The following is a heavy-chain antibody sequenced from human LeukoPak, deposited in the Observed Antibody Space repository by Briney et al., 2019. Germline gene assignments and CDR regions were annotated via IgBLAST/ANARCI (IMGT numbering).Heavy chain of an antibody. J-gene: IGHJ6*03. D-gene: IGHD1-26*01. CDR3: ASVTPESGYSGYYYYYYYMDV. Sequence: SETLSLTCTVSGGSISSSSYYWGWIRQPPGKGLEWIGSIYYSGSTYYNPSLKSRVTISVDTSKNQFSLKLSSVTAADTAVYYCASVTPESGYSGYYYYYYYMDVWGKGTTVTISS. CDR2: IYYSGST. V-gene: IGHV4-39*01. CDR1: GGSISSSSYY.